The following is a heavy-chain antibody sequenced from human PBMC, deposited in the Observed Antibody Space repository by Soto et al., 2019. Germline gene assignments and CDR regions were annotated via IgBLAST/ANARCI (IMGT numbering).Heavy chain of an antibody. CDR2: INHSGST. CDR1: GGSFSGYY. D-gene: IGHD4-17*01. J-gene: IGHJ3*02. Sequence: SETLSLTCAVYGGSFSGYYWSWIRQPPGKGLEWIGEINHSGSTNYNPSLKSRVTISVDTSKNQFSLKRSSVTAADTAVYYCARGHYGEYAFDIWGQGTMVTVS. CDR3: ARGHYGEYAFDI. V-gene: IGHV4-34*01.